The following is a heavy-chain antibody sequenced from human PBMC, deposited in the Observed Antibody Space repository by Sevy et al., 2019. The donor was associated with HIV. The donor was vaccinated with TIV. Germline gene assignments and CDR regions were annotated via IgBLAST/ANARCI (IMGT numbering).Heavy chain of an antibody. CDR3: AKDGPRRPSRLIVGATSFDY. D-gene: IGHD1-26*01. CDR2: VSGSGDNT. CDR1: GFTFTSYA. Sequence: GGSLRLSCAASGFTFTSYAMSWVRQAPGKGLEWVSTVSGSGDNTYYADSVKGRFTISRDNSKNTLYLQMNSLRAEDSAVYYCAKDGPRRPSRLIVGATSFDYWGQGTLVTVSS. V-gene: IGHV3-23*01. J-gene: IGHJ4*02.